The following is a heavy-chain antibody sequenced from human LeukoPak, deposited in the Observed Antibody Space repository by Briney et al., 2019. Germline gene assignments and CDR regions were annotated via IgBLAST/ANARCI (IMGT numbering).Heavy chain of an antibody. D-gene: IGHD4-11*01. Sequence: PSETLSLTCAVYGGSFRGYYWTWIRQPPGKGLELIGEINHSGSTNYNPSLKSRVTISVDTSNNQFSLKLSAVTAADTGVYYCARGRSHYSNYIYYYYYYMDVWGKGTTVTVSS. CDR1: GGSFRGYY. J-gene: IGHJ6*03. V-gene: IGHV4-34*01. CDR3: ARGRSHYSNYIYYYYYYMDV. CDR2: INHSGST.